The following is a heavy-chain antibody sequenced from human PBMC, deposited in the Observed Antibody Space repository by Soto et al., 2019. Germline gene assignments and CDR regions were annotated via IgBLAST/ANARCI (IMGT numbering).Heavy chain of an antibody. D-gene: IGHD6-25*01. Sequence: QVQLVQSGAEVKKPGASVKVSCKASGFTFTNYFFHWVRQAPRQGLVWMGIISPYDGSKNYQQSLQGRVTMTSDTSTSTVDMEQRSLRSEDTAVYFCARGDGRGSTGFYSYYGMDVWGQGTMITVSS. CDR1: GFTFTNYF. J-gene: IGHJ6*02. CDR3: ARGDGRGSTGFYSYYGMDV. V-gene: IGHV1-46*01. CDR2: ISPYDGSK.